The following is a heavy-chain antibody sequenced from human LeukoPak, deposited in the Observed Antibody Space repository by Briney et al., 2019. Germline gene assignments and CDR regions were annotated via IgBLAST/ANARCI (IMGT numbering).Heavy chain of an antibody. D-gene: IGHD3-10*01. CDR1: GFTFSSYS. CDR3: ARDLHYYTSGNYYY. V-gene: IGHV3-21*01. CDR2: ISSSSYI. J-gene: IGHJ4*02. Sequence: PGGSLRLSCAASGFTFSSYSMNWVRQAPGKGLEWVSSISSSSYIYYADSVKGRFTISRDNAKNSLYLQMNSLRAEDTAVYYCARDLHYYTSGNYYYWGQGTLSPSPQ.